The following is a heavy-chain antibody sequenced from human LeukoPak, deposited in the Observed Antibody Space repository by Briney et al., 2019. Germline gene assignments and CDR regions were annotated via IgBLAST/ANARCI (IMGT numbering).Heavy chain of an antibody. CDR2: ISGSGGTT. D-gene: IGHD6-19*01. Sequence: PGGSLRLSCAASGFTFSSYAMSWVRQAPGKGLEWVSYISGSGGTTSYADSVKGRVTISRDNSKNTLYLQMNSLRAEDTAAYYCAKRDSSGSLPRLFDYWGQGTLVTVSS. J-gene: IGHJ4*02. V-gene: IGHV3-23*01. CDR1: GFTFSSYA. CDR3: AKRDSSGSLPRLFDY.